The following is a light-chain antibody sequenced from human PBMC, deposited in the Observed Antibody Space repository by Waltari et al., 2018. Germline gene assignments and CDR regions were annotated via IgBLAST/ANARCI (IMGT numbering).Light chain of an antibody. V-gene: IGLV10-54*01. CDR2: RNN. Sequence: QAGLTQPPSMSKDLRQTATLTCTGNSNNVGYQGAAWLQQHQGHPPKLLSYRNNDRPSGISERFSASRSGNTASLTITGLQPEDEADYYCSAWDISLSAWVFGGGTKLTVL. CDR1: SNNVGYQG. CDR3: SAWDISLSAWV. J-gene: IGLJ3*02.